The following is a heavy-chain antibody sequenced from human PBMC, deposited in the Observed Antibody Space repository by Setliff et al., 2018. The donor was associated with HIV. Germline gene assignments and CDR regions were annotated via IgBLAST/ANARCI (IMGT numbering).Heavy chain of an antibody. CDR2: VSSRGDT. V-gene: IGHV4-4*07. CDR1: DSGTYY. D-gene: IGHD4-17*01. J-gene: IGHJ4*02. CDR3: ARAAAGNTGPFDL. Sequence: SETLSLTCTVSDSGTYYWSWIRQPAGKGLEWIGRVSSRGDTSYNPSLKSRVTMSVDTSKNQFSLKLTSVTASDTAVYYCARAAAGNTGPFDLWGQGSPVTVPQ.